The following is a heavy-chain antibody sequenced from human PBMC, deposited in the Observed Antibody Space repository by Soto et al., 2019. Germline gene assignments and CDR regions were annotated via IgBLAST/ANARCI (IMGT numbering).Heavy chain of an antibody. Sequence: GASVKVSCKASGGTFSSYAISWVRQAPGQGLEWMGGIIPIFGTANYAQKFQGRVTITADESTSTAYMELSSLRSEGTAVYYCARRPARYGGNSGTSYFDYWGQGTLVTVSS. CDR3: ARRPARYGGNSGTSYFDY. V-gene: IGHV1-69*13. CDR2: IIPIFGTA. J-gene: IGHJ4*02. D-gene: IGHD4-17*01. CDR1: GGTFSSYA.